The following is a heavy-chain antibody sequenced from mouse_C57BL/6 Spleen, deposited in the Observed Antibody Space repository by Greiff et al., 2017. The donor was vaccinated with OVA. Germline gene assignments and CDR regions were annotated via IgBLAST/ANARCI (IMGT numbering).Heavy chain of an antibody. CDR2: INPNNGGT. CDR1: GYTFTDYN. D-gene: IGHD1-1*01. V-gene: IGHV1-18*01. J-gene: IGHJ3*01. CDR3: ARGDYYGSMAY. Sequence: VQLQQPGPELVKPGASVKIPCKASGYTFTDYNMDWVKQSHGKSLEWIGDINPNNGGTNYNQKFKGKATLTVDKSSSTAYMELRSLTSEDTAVYYCARGDYYGSMAYWGQGTLVTVSA.